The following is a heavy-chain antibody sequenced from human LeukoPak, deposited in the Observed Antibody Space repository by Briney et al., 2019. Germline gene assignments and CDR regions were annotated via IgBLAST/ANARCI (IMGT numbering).Heavy chain of an antibody. CDR1: GFTFSSYG. J-gene: IGHJ4*02. D-gene: IGHD5-12*01. V-gene: IGHV3-48*04. CDR2: ISSGGSTI. CDR3: ARLIVAMDY. Sequence: GGSLRLSCAASGFTFSSYGMNWVCQAPGKGLEWVSYISSGGSTIYYADSVKGRFTISRDNAKNSLYLQMNSLRAEDTAVYYCARLIVAMDYWGQGTLVTVSS.